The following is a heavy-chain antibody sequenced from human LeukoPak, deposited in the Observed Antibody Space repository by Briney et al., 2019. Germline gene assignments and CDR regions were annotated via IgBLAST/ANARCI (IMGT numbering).Heavy chain of an antibody. CDR1: GFTFSSYW. V-gene: IGHV3-74*01. J-gene: IGHJ4*02. Sequence: GGSLRLSCAASGFTFSSYWMHWVRQAPGKGLVWVSRINSDGSSTSYADSVKGRFTISRDNAKNTLYLQMNRLRAEDTAVYYCVLRGAVAAADFWGQGTLVTVSS. D-gene: IGHD6-19*01. CDR3: VLRGAVAAADF. CDR2: INSDGSST.